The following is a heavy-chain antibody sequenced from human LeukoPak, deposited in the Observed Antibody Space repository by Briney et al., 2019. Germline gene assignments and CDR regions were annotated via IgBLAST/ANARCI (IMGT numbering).Heavy chain of an antibody. D-gene: IGHD2-8*02. J-gene: IGHJ4*02. Sequence: PSGTLSLICVVSGGSISTNSWWSWVRQPPGKGLEWIGETSHSGHTNYNPSLRSRVTISVDKSENQFSLKLNSVTAADTAVYYCVNNGGVYLSDYWGQGTLVTVSS. CDR2: TSHSGHT. V-gene: IGHV4-4*02. CDR1: GGSISTNSW. CDR3: VNNGGVYLSDY.